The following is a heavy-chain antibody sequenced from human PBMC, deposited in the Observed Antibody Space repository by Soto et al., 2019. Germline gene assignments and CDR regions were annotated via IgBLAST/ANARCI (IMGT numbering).Heavy chain of an antibody. Sequence: LRLSCAASGFTQDDYAMHWVRQAPGKGLEWVSGITWNSGSIDYAISVKGRFTISRDSAKNSLYLQMTSLRPEDTAFYYCTKEFRYDFWTNYYYYWGQGALVTVSS. CDR3: TKEFRYDFWTNYYYY. CDR1: GFTQDDYA. CDR2: ITWNSGSI. J-gene: IGHJ4*02. V-gene: IGHV3-9*01. D-gene: IGHD3-3*01.